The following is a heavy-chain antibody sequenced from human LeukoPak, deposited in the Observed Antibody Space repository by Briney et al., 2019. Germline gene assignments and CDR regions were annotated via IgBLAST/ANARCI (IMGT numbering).Heavy chain of an antibody. CDR3: AKDGAWLRFDD. V-gene: IGHV3-23*01. CDR1: GFPFSSHG. Sequence: GGSLRLSCAGSGFPFSSHGMNWVRQAPGKGLEWVSGRSPGGGPTYYADSVKGRFTISRDDSKNTLYLQMKNLRAEDTAVYYCAKDGAWLRFDDWGQGILVTVSS. CDR2: RSPGGGPT. D-gene: IGHD5-12*01. J-gene: IGHJ4*02.